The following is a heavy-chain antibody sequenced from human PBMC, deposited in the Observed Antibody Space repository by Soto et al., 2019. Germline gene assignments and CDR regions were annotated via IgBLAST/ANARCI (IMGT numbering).Heavy chain of an antibody. V-gene: IGHV3-21*01. D-gene: IGHD6-13*01. CDR2: ISTSSSYI. CDR1: GCNFSIYS. CDR3: ARIREHSNSWPPAAFDI. Sequence: GGSLRLSSAASGCNFSIYSSNRVSKATGKGLEWVSSISTSSSYIYYADSVRGRFTISRDNAKNSLSLQMNSLRAEDTAVYYCARIREHSNSWPPAAFDIWGQGTMVTGSS. J-gene: IGHJ3*02.